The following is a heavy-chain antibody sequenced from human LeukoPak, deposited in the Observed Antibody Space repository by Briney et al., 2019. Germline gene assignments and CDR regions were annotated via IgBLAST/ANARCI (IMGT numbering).Heavy chain of an antibody. D-gene: IGHD2-2*02. J-gene: IGHJ6*02. Sequence: SETLSLTCTVSGGSISSSSYYWGWIRQPPGKELEWIGSIYYSGSTNYNPSLKSRVTISVDTSKNQFSLKLSSVTAADTAVYYCARDGGYCSSTSCYNNTTRAHYYYYGMDVWGQGTTVTVSS. CDR3: ARDGGYCSSTSCYNNTTRAHYYYYGMDV. CDR1: GGSISSSSYY. V-gene: IGHV4-39*07. CDR2: IYYSGST.